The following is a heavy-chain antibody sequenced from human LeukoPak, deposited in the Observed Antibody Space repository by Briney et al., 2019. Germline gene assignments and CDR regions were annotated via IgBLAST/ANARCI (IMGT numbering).Heavy chain of an antibody. CDR2: INHSGST. Sequence: SETLSLTCAVYGGSFSGYYWSWIRQPPGKGLEWIGEINHSGSTNYNPSLKSRVTISVDTSKNQFSLKLSSVTAADTAVYYCARGLRMQYQPLFWFDPWGQGTLVTVSS. J-gene: IGHJ5*02. V-gene: IGHV4-34*01. CDR1: GGSFSGYY. D-gene: IGHD2-2*01. CDR3: ARGLRMQYQPLFWFDP.